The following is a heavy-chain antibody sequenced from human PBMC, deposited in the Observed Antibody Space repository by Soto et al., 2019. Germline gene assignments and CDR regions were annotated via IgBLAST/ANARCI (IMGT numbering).Heavy chain of an antibody. CDR3: ARDSASSGVFT. V-gene: IGHV4-4*02. J-gene: IGHJ3*01. D-gene: IGHD6-19*01. CDR1: GGSISSSNW. CDR2: ISHSGIT. Sequence: QVQLQESGPGLVKPSGTLSLTCAVAGGSISSSNWWTWVRQPPGEGLEWVGEISHSGITNYKPSLKSRVSISLDKSRNEFSLNLGSVTAADTAMYYCARDSASSGVFTWGRGTMVTVSS.